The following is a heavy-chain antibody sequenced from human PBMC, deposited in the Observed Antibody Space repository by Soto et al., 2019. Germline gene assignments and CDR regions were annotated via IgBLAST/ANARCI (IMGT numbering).Heavy chain of an antibody. CDR2: IYPGDSDT. CDR1: GYSFTSYW. CDR3: ARPTVVVVAALEDYAFDI. D-gene: IGHD2-15*01. J-gene: IGHJ3*02. V-gene: IGHV5-51*01. Sequence: GESLKISCKGSGYSFTSYWIGWVRQMPGKGLEWMGIIYPGDSDTRYSPSFQGQVTISADKSISTAYLQWSSLKASDTAMYYCARPTVVVVAALEDYAFDIWGQGTMVTVSS.